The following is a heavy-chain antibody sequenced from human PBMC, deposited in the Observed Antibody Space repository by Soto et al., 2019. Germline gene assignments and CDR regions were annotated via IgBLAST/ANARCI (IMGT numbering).Heavy chain of an antibody. Sequence: QVDLVQSGAEVKKPGASVKMSCKSSGSRLSNYYMHWVRQAPGQGLEWMGIVNPSDGRANYARKFQGRVTMTWDTSTTTLYMEVNILSSGATAIYYCARAELIVAGQAFDSWGQGTLVTVSS. CDR1: GSRLSNYY. J-gene: IGHJ4*02. CDR3: ARAELIVAGQAFDS. D-gene: IGHD5-12*01. CDR2: VNPSDGRA. V-gene: IGHV1-46*01.